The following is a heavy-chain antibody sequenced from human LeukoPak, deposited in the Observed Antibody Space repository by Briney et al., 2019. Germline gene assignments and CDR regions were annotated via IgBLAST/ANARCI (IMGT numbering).Heavy chain of an antibody. V-gene: IGHV1-8*03. Sequence: ASVKVSCKASGYTFTSYDINWVRQATGQGLEWMGWMNPNSGNTGYAQKFQGRVTITRNTSISTAYMELSSLRSEDTAVYYCARDKYYYDSSGGGYYFDYWGQGTLVTVSS. CDR1: GYTFTSYD. D-gene: IGHD3-22*01. CDR3: ARDKYYYDSSGGGYYFDY. J-gene: IGHJ4*02. CDR2: MNPNSGNT.